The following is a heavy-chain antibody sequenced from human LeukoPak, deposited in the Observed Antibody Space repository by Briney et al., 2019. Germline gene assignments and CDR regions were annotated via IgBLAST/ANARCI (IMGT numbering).Heavy chain of an antibody. V-gene: IGHV3-21*01. J-gene: IGHJ4*02. CDR2: ISSSSSYI. CDR1: WFTFSSYS. CDR3: ARDRRGMNTVTPFDY. Sequence: GGSLRLSCAASWFTFSSYSMNWVRQAPGKGLEWVSSISSSSSYIYYADSVKGRFTISRDNAKNSLYLQMKSLRAEDTAVYYCARDRRGMNTVTPFDYWGQGTLVTVSS. D-gene: IGHD4-17*01.